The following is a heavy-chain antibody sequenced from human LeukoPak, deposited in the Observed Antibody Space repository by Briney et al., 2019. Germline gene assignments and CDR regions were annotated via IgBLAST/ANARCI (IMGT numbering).Heavy chain of an antibody. Sequence: GGSLRLSCAASGFSFTSYAMSWVRQAPGKGLERVSAITGSGGTKYYADSVKGRFTISRDSSKNTLFLQMNSLRAEDTAVYSCAKDLAPFTNAWYAFDYWGRGILVTVSS. D-gene: IGHD6-13*01. CDR3: AKDLAPFTNAWYAFDY. J-gene: IGHJ4*02. V-gene: IGHV3-23*01. CDR1: GFSFTSYA. CDR2: ITGSGGTK.